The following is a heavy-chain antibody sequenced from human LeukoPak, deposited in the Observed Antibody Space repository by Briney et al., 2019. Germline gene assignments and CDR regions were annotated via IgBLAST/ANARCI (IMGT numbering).Heavy chain of an antibody. Sequence: PSETLSLTCSVSGVSISDYHWSWIRQPPGKGLEWIGYIYYSGSTNYNPSLKSRVTISVDTSKNQFSLKLSSVTAADTAVYYCARGFMVRGIIMSHFNSWGLGTLVTVSS. CDR3: ARGFMVRGIIMSHFNS. D-gene: IGHD3-10*01. CDR2: IYYSGST. CDR1: GVSISDYH. V-gene: IGHV4-59*01. J-gene: IGHJ4*02.